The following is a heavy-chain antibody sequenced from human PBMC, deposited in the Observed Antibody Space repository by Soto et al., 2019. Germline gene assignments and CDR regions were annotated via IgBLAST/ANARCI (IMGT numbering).Heavy chain of an antibody. CDR2: ISYDGSNR. Sequence: LRLSCAASGFTFSSYGMHWVRQAPGKGLEWVAVISYDGSNRYYADSVKGRFTISRDNSKNTLYLQMNSLRAEDTAVYYCAKLNYDSSGYQYDDAFDIWGQGTMVTVSS. V-gene: IGHV3-30*18. D-gene: IGHD3-22*01. CDR3: AKLNYDSSGYQYDDAFDI. J-gene: IGHJ3*02. CDR1: GFTFSSYG.